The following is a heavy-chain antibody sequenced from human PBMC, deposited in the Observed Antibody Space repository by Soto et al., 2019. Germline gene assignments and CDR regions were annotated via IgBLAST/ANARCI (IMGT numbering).Heavy chain of an antibody. V-gene: IGHV4-39*01. CDR1: GGSISDHDYF. CDR3: ASHSGRFGIAGAGIDF. Sequence: QLQLQESGPGLVKPSETLSLTCTVSGGSISDHDYFWGWIRQPPGKGLKWIGSIYYSGSAYDSSLKSRVSISVDTSKNQFSLILRSVTAADTAVYYCASHSGRFGIAGAGIDFWGQGTLVTVSS. J-gene: IGHJ4*02. CDR2: IYYSGSA. D-gene: IGHD6-19*01.